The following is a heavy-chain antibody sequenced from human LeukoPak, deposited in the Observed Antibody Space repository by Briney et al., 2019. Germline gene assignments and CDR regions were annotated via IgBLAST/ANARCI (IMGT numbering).Heavy chain of an antibody. V-gene: IGHV3-9*01. CDR3: AKDKGYSEYYFDY. CDR1: GFTFDDYA. D-gene: IGHD3-22*01. J-gene: IGHJ4*02. Sequence: GRSLRLSCAASGFTFDDYAMHWVRQAPGKGLEWVSGISWNSGSIGYADSVKGRFTISRDNAKNSLYLQMNSLRAEDTALYYCAKDKGYSEYYFDYWGQGTLVTVSS. CDR2: ISWNSGSI.